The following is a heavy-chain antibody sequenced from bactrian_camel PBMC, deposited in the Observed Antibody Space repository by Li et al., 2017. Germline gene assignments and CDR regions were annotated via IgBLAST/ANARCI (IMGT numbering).Heavy chain of an antibody. CDR3: AADGRWPGIYGALVSRGYNF. J-gene: IGHJ4*01. D-gene: IGHD1*01. CDR1: GYTVSGAS. Sequence: HVQLVESGGGSVQAGGSLRLSCLASGYTVSGASMGWFRQAPGKKREGVAAINNRGAATYADSVKGRFTISKDNAKHTLYLQMNSLKPEDTAMYRCAADGRWPGIYGALVSRGYNFWGQGTQVTVS. CDR2: INNRGAA. V-gene: IGHV3S53*01.